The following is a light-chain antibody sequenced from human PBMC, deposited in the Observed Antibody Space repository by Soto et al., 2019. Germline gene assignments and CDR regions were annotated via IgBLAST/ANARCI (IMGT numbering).Light chain of an antibody. CDR1: QGIGED. CDR3: LEHNTYPFS. J-gene: IGKJ4*01. CDR2: GAS. Sequence: QMTQSPSSLSASVGDTVTISCRASQGIGEDLGWYQQKPGEAPRRLIYGASILPSGVPSRFSGSGSGTEFTLTISGLQPEDCATYFCLEHNTYPFSFGGGTKVEIK. V-gene: IGKV1-17*01.